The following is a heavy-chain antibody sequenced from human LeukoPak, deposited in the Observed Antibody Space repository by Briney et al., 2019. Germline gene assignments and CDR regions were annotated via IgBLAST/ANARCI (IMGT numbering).Heavy chain of an antibody. V-gene: IGHV3-66*01. CDR2: IYSGGST. Sequence: GGSLRLSCAASGFTVSSNYMSWVRQAPGKGLEWVSVIYSGGSTYYADSVKGRFTISRDNSKNTLYLQMNSLRAEDTAVYYCAKDPTRYCSGGSCYPPDYWGQGTLVTVSS. J-gene: IGHJ4*02. D-gene: IGHD2-15*01. CDR1: GFTVSSNY. CDR3: AKDPTRYCSGGSCYPPDY.